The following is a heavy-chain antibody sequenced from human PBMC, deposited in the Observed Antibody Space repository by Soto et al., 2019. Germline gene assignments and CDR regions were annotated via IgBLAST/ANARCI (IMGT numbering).Heavy chain of an antibody. J-gene: IGHJ4*02. Sequence: QVPLVQSGAEVKKPGASVEVSCKASGYTFTTYGITWVRQAPGQGLEWMGWISAYTGNTNYAQKLQGRVTMTTDTSTRTASMALRNLRSDDTAVYYCARFYGSGSFPYDYWGQGALVSVSS. CDR3: ARFYGSGSFPYDY. CDR1: GYTFTTYG. D-gene: IGHD3-10*01. CDR2: ISAYTGNT. V-gene: IGHV1-18*01.